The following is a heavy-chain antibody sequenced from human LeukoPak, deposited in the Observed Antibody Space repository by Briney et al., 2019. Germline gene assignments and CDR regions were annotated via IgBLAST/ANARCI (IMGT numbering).Heavy chain of an antibody. J-gene: IGHJ4*02. D-gene: IGHD3-22*01. CDR3: ARDGAEFPPQGLNYYDSSGYYY. CDR2: ISAYNGNT. CDR1: GYTFTSYG. V-gene: IGHV1-18*01. Sequence: ASVKVSCKASGYTFTSYGISWVRQAPGRGLEWMGWISAYNGNTNYAQKLQGRVTMTTDTSTSTAYMELRSLRSDDTAVYYCARDGAEFPPQGLNYYDSSGYYYWGQGTLVTVSS.